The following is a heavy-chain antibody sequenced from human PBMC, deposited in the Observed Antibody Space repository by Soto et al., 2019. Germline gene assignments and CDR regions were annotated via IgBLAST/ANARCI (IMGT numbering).Heavy chain of an antibody. CDR1: GYTFTGYY. V-gene: IGHV1-2*02. CDR3: ARVLSCSGGSCYMTHYYSYHMDV. J-gene: IGHJ6*03. CDR2: INANSGGT. D-gene: IGHD2-15*01. Sequence: ASVKVSCKASGYTFTGYYMHWVRQAPGQGLEWMGWINANSGGTNYAQKFQGGVTMTRDTSTSTAYMELRRLRSDDTAVYYCARVLSCSGGSCYMTHYYSYHMDVWGKGTTVTVTS.